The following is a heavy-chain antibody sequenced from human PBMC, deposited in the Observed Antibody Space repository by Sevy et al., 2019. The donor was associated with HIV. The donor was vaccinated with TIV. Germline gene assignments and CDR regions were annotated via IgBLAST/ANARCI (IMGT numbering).Heavy chain of an antibody. CDR1: GDSITENY. J-gene: IGHJ4*02. Sequence: SETLSLTCSVSGDSITENYWHWIRQPPGKGLEWFGYFFFSGSINYNPSLKRRVTISLDTSTNKVSLRLISVTAADTAVYFCAPPENLDNAPIDYWGQGTLVTVSS. V-gene: IGHV4-59*01. CDR3: APPENLDNAPIDY. D-gene: IGHD1-20*01. CDR2: FFFSGSI.